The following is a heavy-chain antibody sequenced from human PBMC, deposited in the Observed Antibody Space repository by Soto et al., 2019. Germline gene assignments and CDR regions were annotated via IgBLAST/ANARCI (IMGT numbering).Heavy chain of an antibody. CDR2: ITKGGETT. D-gene: IGHD5-12*01. V-gene: IGHV3-11*01. Sequence: QVQLVESGGGLVEPGGSLRLSCAASGFIFTDYSLTWIRQAPGKGLEWISYITKGGETTQHADSVKGRFTISRDNSKKVLFLQMNRLRAEDTAVYYCARDPQRRDGYNFDSWGRGTLVTVSS. CDR3: ARDPQRRDGYNFDS. CDR1: GFIFTDYS. J-gene: IGHJ4*02.